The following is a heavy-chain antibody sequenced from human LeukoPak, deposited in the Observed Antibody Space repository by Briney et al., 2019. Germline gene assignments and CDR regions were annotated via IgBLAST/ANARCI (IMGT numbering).Heavy chain of an antibody. J-gene: IGHJ4*02. Sequence: ASVKVSCKASGYTFTGYYMHWVRQAPGRGLEWMGWINPNSGGTNYAQKFQGRVTMTRDTSISTAYMELSRLRSDDMAVYYCVRGLMGELAFDYWGQGTLVTVSS. V-gene: IGHV1-2*02. D-gene: IGHD3-16*01. CDR1: GYTFTGYY. CDR2: INPNSGGT. CDR3: VRGLMGELAFDY.